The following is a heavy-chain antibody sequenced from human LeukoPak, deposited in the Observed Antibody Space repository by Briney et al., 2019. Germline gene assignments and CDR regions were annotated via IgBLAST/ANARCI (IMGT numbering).Heavy chain of an antibody. Sequence: ASVKVSCKASGYTFDSYGIAWVRQAPGQGLEWMGWISAYKGNTNYAQKVQGRVTMTKDTSTSTAYMDLRSLRSDDTAVYYCARVLPRLAWGEFDYWGQGTLVAVSS. D-gene: IGHD3-16*01. V-gene: IGHV1-18*01. CDR1: GYTFDSYG. J-gene: IGHJ4*02. CDR2: ISAYKGNT. CDR3: ARVLPRLAWGEFDY.